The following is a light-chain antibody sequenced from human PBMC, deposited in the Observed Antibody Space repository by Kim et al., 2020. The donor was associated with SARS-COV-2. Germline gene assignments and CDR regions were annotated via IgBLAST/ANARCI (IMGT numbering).Light chain of an antibody. Sequence: VLTQSPGPLSLSPGERATLSCRASQSVNSSFLAWYQQKRGQTPRLLIYGASRRVTGIPDRFAGSGSGTEFTLTIKRMEPDDFGVYFCHQYDGSPPWTFGQGTKVDIK. CDR1: QSVNSSF. J-gene: IGKJ1*01. V-gene: IGKV3-20*01. CDR2: GAS. CDR3: HQYDGSPPWT.